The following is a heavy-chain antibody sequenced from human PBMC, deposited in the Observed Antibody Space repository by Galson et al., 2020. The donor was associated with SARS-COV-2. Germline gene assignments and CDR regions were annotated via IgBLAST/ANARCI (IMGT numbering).Heavy chain of an antibody. CDR1: GFTFDDYA. Sequence: GGSLRLSCAAFGFTFDDYAMHWVRQAPGKGLEWVSGISWNSGSIGYADSVKGRFTISRDNAKNSLYLQMNSLRAEDTALYYCAKDMDYYYGMDVWGQGTTVTVSS. CDR3: AKDMDYYYGMDV. V-gene: IGHV3-9*01. J-gene: IGHJ6*02. CDR2: ISWNSGSI.